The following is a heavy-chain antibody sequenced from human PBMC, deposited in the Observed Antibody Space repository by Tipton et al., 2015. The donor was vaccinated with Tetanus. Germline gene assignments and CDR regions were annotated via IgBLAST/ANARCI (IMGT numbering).Heavy chain of an antibody. J-gene: IGHJ6*02. D-gene: IGHD3-3*01. CDR2: ISAYNGNT. CDR1: GYTFTSYD. Sequence: QLVQSGAEVKKPGASVKVSCKASGYTFTSYDISWVRQATGQGLEWMGWISAYNGNTNYAQKLQGRVTMTTDTSTSTAYMELRSLRSDDTAVYHCARDRNDFWREYGMDVWGQGTTVTVSS. CDR3: ARDRNDFWREYGMDV. V-gene: IGHV1-18*01.